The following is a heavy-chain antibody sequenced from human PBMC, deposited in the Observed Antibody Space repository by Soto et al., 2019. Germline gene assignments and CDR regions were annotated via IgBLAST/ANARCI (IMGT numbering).Heavy chain of an antibody. Sequence: GASVKVSCKASGYTFTSYTISWVRQAPGQGLEWMGRIIPIFGTANYAQKFQGRVTITADESTSTAYMELSSLRSEDTAVYYCARVAAAGYFDYWGQGTLVTVSS. J-gene: IGHJ4*02. D-gene: IGHD6-13*01. CDR3: ARVAAAGYFDY. V-gene: IGHV1-69*13. CDR1: GYTFTSYT. CDR2: IIPIFGTA.